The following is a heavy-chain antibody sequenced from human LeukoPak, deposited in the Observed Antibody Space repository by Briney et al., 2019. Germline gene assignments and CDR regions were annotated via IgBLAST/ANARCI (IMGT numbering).Heavy chain of an antibody. CDR3: ARGRVVNNYYYYMDV. D-gene: IGHD3-22*01. J-gene: IGHJ6*03. CDR2: IIPIFGTA. Sequence: ALVKVSCKASGGTFSSYAISWVRQAPGQGLEWMGGIIPIFGTANYAQKFQGRVTITADESTSTAYMELSSLRSEDTAVYYCARGRVVNNYYYYMDVWGKGTTVTVSS. V-gene: IGHV1-69*13. CDR1: GGTFSSYA.